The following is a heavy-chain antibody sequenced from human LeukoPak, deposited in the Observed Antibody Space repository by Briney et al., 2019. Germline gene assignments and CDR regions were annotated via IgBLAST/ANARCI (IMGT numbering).Heavy chain of an antibody. CDR2: ISSSSSYI. Sequence: GGSLRLSCAASGFTFSSYSMNWVRQAPGKGLEWVSSISSSSSYIYYADSVKGRFTISRDNAKNSLYLQMNSLRAEDTAVYYCAKDPTGYPGYGAYVSLFGSWGQGTLVTVSS. CDR1: GFTFSSYS. J-gene: IGHJ5*02. CDR3: AKDPTGYPGYGAYVSLFGS. D-gene: IGHD4-17*01. V-gene: IGHV3-21*04.